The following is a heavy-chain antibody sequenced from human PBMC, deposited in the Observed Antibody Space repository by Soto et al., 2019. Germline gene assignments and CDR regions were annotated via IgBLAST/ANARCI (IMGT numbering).Heavy chain of an antibody. D-gene: IGHD6-19*01. J-gene: IGHJ4*02. Sequence: QVHLVESGGGVVQPGRSLRLSCAASGFTFNSYAIHWVRQTPGKGLEWVAVISYDGSNEYYADSVKGRFTISRDNSKNPLELQVNGLRAEDTGVCYCARGGGGYSSGWWNYFDYWGQGTLVTVSS. V-gene: IGHV3-30-3*01. CDR2: ISYDGSNE. CDR3: ARGGGGYSSGWWNYFDY. CDR1: GFTFNSYA.